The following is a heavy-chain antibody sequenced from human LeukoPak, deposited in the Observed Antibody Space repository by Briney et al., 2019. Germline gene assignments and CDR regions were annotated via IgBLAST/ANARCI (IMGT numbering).Heavy chain of an antibody. CDR3: ARYLGGYVGSGRYRYDY. V-gene: IGHV3-66*01. CDR2: IYSGGST. Sequence: GGSLRLSCAASGFTVSSNYMSWVRQAPGKGLEWVSVIYSGGSTYYADSVKGRFTISRDNSKNTLYLQMNSLRAEDTAVYYCARYLGGYVGSGRYRYDYWGQGTLVTVSS. CDR1: GFTVSSNY. D-gene: IGHD3-10*01. J-gene: IGHJ4*02.